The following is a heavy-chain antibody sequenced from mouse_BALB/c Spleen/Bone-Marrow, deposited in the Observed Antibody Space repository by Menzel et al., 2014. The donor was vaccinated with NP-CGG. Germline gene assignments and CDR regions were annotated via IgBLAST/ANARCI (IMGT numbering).Heavy chain of an antibody. Sequence: VKQSGAELVKPGASVKLSCTASGFNIKDTYLHWVKQRPEQGLDWIGRIDPAIFTKYDPKFQGKATITADTSSNTAYLHLSSLTSEDTAVYYCASYRYGWYFDVWGAGTRSPSPQ. D-gene: IGHD2-14*01. J-gene: IGHJ1*01. CDR3: ASYRYGWYFDV. V-gene: IGHV14-3*02. CDR2: IDPAIFT. CDR1: GFNIKDTY.